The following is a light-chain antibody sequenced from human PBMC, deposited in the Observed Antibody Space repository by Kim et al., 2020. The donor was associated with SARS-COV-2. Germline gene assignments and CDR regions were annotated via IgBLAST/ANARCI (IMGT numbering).Light chain of an antibody. V-gene: IGKV1-9*01. J-gene: IGKJ5*01. CDR2: DAS. CDR3: QQFSTYPLT. CDR1: QGINNY. Sequence: DIQLTQSPSFLSASVGDRVTVTCRASQGINNYLAWYQQKPGKAPNLLMYDASILQSGVPSRFSGSGSGTEFTLTISSLQPEDFATYYCQQFSTYPLTYGQGRRLVIK.